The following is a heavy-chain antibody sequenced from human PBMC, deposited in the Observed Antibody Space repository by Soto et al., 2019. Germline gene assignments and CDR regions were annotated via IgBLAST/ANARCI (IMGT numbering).Heavy chain of an antibody. V-gene: IGHV1-3*01. J-gene: IGHJ3*02. Sequence: ASVKVSCKASGYTFTSYAMHWVRQAPGQRLEWMGWINAGNGNTKYSQKFQGRVTITRDTSASTAYMELGSLRSEDTAVYYCARDLRDIVVVPGAFDIWGQGTMVTVSS. CDR1: GYTFTSYA. D-gene: IGHD2-2*01. CDR3: ARDLRDIVVVPGAFDI. CDR2: INAGNGNT.